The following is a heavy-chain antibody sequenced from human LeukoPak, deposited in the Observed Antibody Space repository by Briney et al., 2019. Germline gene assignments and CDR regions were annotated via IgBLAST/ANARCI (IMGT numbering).Heavy chain of an antibody. CDR3: ARGDLKSDWFDP. CDR2: FYNSGRT. J-gene: IGHJ5*02. V-gene: IGHV4-4*07. CDR1: GGSISSYY. Sequence: SETLSLTCTVSGGSISSYYWNWIRQPAGKGLEWIGRFYNSGRTNFNPSLKSRVTISADTSKNQFSLKLRSVTAADTAVYYCARGDLKSDWFDPWGQGTLVIVST. D-gene: IGHD3-3*01.